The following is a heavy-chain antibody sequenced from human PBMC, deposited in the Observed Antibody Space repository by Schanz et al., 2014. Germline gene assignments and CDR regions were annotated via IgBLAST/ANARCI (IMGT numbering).Heavy chain of an antibody. D-gene: IGHD1-26*01. CDR1: GFGFSSYS. CDR3: ARGGSGSHYRLDY. Sequence: EVQLVESGGGLIQPGGSLRLSCAASGFGFSSYSMNWVRQAPGKGLEWVSYISGSSRTIYYADSMMGRFTVSRDNAENALYLQMNSLRAEDTGLYFCARGGSGSHYRLDYWGQGTLVTVSS. V-gene: IGHV3-48*01. J-gene: IGHJ4*02. CDR2: ISGSSRTI.